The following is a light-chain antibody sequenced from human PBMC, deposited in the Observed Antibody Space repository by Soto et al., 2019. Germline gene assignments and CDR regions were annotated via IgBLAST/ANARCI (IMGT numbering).Light chain of an antibody. CDR1: RSDIGPGYS. V-gene: IGLV1-40*01. CDR2: GDT. J-gene: IGLJ2*01. CDR3: QSYDSRLSESVV. Sequence: QSVLTHRRSVSGAPGQRVTISCTGSRSDIGPGYSVHWYKQLPGTAPQLLIFGDTVRASVVPDRFSGSKSGTSASLAIAGLQPEDEADYYCQSYDSRLSESVVFGGGTQLTVL.